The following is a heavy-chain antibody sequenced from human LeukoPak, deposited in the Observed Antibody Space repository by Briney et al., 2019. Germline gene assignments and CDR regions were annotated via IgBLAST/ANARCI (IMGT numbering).Heavy chain of an antibody. Sequence: GGSLRLSCAASGFTFSSYSMNWVRRAPGKGLEWVSSISSSSSYIYYADSVKGRFTISRDNAKNSLYLQMNSLRAEDTAVYYCARGAPRRWYSGSYDYYYGMDVWGQGTTVTVSS. V-gene: IGHV3-21*01. CDR3: ARGAPRRWYSGSYDYYYGMDV. CDR1: GFTFSSYS. J-gene: IGHJ6*02. D-gene: IGHD1-26*01. CDR2: ISSSSSYI.